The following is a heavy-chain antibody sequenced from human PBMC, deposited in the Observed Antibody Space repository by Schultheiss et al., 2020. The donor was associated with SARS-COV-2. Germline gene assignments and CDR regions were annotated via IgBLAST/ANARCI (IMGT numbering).Heavy chain of an antibody. CDR2: ISWNSGSI. CDR1: GFTFSNAW. CDR3: AREGGWLQSGFDY. Sequence: GGSLRLSCAASGFTFSNAWMNWVRQAPGKGLEWVSGISWNSGSIGYADSVKGRFTISRDNSKNTLYLQMNSLRAEDTAVYYCAREGGWLQSGFDYWGQGTLVTVSS. J-gene: IGHJ4*02. V-gene: IGHV3-48*01. D-gene: IGHD5-24*01.